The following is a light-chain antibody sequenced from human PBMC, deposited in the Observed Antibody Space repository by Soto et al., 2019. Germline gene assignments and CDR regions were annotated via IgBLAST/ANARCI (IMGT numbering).Light chain of an antibody. J-gene: IGKJ4*01. CDR1: QDIAKY. V-gene: IGKV1-33*01. CDR2: VAY. Sequence: DIQMTQSPSSLSASVGDRVTITCQASQDIAKYLNWYQQKPGNAPKLLIYVAYEFHAGVPSRFSGSGSGTDFTFTIRSVKPEDFAEDYCHQYDDHLSIGGGTKVEIK. CDR3: HQYDDHLS.